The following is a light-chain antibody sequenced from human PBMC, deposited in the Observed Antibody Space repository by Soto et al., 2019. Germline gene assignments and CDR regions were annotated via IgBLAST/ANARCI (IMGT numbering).Light chain of an antibody. CDR3: QQYGSSPGT. V-gene: IGKV3-20*01. CDR1: QSVSSSY. J-gene: IGKJ1*01. CDR2: GAS. Sequence: ETVMTQSPATLSVSPGERATLSCRASQSVSSSYLAWYQQKPGKAPRLLIYGASSRATGIPDRFSGSGSGTDFTLTISRLEPEDFAVYYCQQYGSSPGTFGQGTKVDIK.